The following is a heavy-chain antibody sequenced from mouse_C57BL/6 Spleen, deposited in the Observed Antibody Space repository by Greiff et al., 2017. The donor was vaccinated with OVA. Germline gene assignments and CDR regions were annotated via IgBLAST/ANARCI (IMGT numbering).Heavy chain of an antibody. CDR2: IYPGNGDT. D-gene: IGHD2-5*01. CDR3: ARTYYSNLYAMDY. CDR1: GYTFPSYN. V-gene: IGHV1-12*01. J-gene: IGHJ4*01. Sequence: QVPLQQSGAELVRPGASVKMSCKASGYTFPSYNMPWVKQPPRPGLEWIGAIYPGNGDTSYNQKFKGKATLTVDKSSSTAYMQLSSLTSEDSAVYFCARTYYSNLYAMDYWGQGTSVTVSS.